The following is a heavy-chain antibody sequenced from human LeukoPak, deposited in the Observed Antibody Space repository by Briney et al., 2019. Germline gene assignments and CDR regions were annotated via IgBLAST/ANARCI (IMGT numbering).Heavy chain of an antibody. CDR3: ARVGPDLRGPDMGEYYFDY. CDR1: GGSISSGSYY. D-gene: IGHD3-16*01. Sequence: SETLSLTCTVSGGSISSGSYYWSWIRQPAGKGLEWIGRIYTSGSTNYNPSLKSRVTISVDTSKNQFSLKLSSVTAADTAVYYCARVGPDLRGPDMGEYYFDYWGQGTLVTVSS. CDR2: IYTSGST. V-gene: IGHV4-61*02. J-gene: IGHJ4*02.